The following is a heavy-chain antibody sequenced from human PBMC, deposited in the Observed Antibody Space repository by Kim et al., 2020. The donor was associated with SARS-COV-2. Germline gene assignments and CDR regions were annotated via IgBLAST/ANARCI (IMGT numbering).Heavy chain of an antibody. CDR2: INHSGST. CDR3: ARAGSSSFDY. CDR1: GGSFSGYY. Sequence: SETLSLTCAVYGGSFSGYYWSWIRQPPGKGLEWIGEINHSGSTNYNPSLKSRVTISVDTSKNQFSLKLSSVTTADTAVYYCARAGSSSFDYWGQGTLVTVSS. J-gene: IGHJ4*02. V-gene: IGHV4-34*01. D-gene: IGHD6-13*01.